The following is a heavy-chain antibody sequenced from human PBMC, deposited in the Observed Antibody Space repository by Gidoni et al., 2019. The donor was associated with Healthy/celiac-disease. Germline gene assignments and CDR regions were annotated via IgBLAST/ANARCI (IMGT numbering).Heavy chain of an antibody. CDR2: IYSGGST. J-gene: IGHJ5*02. Sequence: WVSVIYSGGSTYYADSVKGRFTISRDNSKNTLYLQMNSLRAEDTAVYYCARGGSWYNGGSWFDPWGQGTLVTVSS. D-gene: IGHD6-13*01. V-gene: IGHV3-66*01. CDR3: ARGGSWYNGGSWFDP.